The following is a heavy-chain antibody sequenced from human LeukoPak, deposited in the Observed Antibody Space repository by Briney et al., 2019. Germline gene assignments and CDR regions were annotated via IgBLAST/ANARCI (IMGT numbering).Heavy chain of an antibody. CDR2: IYYSGST. Sequence: PSETLSLTCTVSGGSISSSSYYWGWIRQPPGKGLEWIGSIYYSGSTYYNPSLKSRVTISVDTSKNQFSLKLSSVTAADTAVYYCVRGSLVVVPDYWGQGTLVTVSS. CDR3: VRGSLVVVPDY. CDR1: GGSISSSSYY. D-gene: IGHD3-22*01. V-gene: IGHV4-39*07. J-gene: IGHJ4*02.